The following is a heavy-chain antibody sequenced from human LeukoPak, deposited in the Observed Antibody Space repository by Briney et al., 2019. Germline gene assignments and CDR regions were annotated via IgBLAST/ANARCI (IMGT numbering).Heavy chain of an antibody. V-gene: IGHV3-53*01. J-gene: IGHJ3*01. CDR3: ARGYDFWSGSSSGVLDV. CDR2: VHSGGAT. CDR1: GFSVGIDY. D-gene: IGHD3-3*01. Sequence: PGGSLRLSGEVSGFSVGIDYMTWIRQAPGKGLVWVSVVHSGGATFYADSVKGRFTISRDTSKNTVSLEMTNLRAEDTGVYYCARGYDFWSGSSSGVLDVWGQGTMVIVSS.